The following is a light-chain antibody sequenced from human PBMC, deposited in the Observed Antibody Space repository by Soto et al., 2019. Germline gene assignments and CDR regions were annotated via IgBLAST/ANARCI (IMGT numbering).Light chain of an antibody. V-gene: IGLV2-14*01. CDR3: RSYTSSSTLV. J-gene: IGLJ2*01. CDR2: EVS. CDR1: SSDVGGYNY. Sequence: QSALTQPASVSGSPGQSITISCTGTSSDVGGYNYVSWYQQHPGKAPKLMIYEVSTRPSGVSNRFSGSKSGNTASLTISGLQAEDEADYYCRSYTSSSTLVFGGGTKVTVL.